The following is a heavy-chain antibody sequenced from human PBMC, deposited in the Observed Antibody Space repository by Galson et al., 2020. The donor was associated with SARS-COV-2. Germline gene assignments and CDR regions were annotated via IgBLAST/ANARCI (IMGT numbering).Heavy chain of an antibody. J-gene: IGHJ4*02. CDR3: VRDRSGYGDFDY. D-gene: IGHD5-12*01. V-gene: IGHV4-31*03. CDR2: IYYSGST. Sequence: SETLSLTCTVSGHSISSGGHYWSWIRQHPGKGLEWTGYIYYSGSTYYNPSLKSRVTISVDTPKNQFSLKLNSVTAADTAVYYCVRDRSGYGDFDYWGQGTLVTVSS. CDR1: GHSISSGGHY.